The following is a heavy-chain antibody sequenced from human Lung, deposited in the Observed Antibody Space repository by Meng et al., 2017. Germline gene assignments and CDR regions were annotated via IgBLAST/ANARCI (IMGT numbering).Heavy chain of an antibody. Sequence: VHSVKRGAEAQKPVASVKVSCNPAGYNFPDYHIHGVRRAPGQGLEWMGRINPKSGDTHYAQKFQARVTMTGDTSISTAYMELSGLRSDDTAMYYCARDEDISAAGKLFGDYWGQGTLVTVSS. CDR1: GYNFPDYH. J-gene: IGHJ4*02. V-gene: IGHV1-2*06. CDR3: ARDEDISAAGKLFGDY. D-gene: IGHD6-25*01. CDR2: INPKSGDT.